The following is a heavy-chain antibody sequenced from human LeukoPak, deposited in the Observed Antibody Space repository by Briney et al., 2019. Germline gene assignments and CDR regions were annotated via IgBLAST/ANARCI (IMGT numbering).Heavy chain of an antibody. D-gene: IGHD5-18*01. Sequence: PGGSLRLSCAASGFTFSSYAMSWVRQAPGKGLEWVSAISGSGGSTYYADSVKGRFTISRDNSKNTLYLQMNSLRAEDTAVYYCAAFLIGAAMERGLDYWGLGTLVTVSS. CDR1: GFTFSSYA. CDR3: AAFLIGAAMERGLDY. CDR2: ISGSGGST. J-gene: IGHJ4*02. V-gene: IGHV3-23*01.